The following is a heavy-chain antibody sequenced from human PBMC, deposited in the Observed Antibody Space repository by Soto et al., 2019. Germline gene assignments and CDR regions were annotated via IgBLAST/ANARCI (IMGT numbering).Heavy chain of an antibody. CDR3: ARSREFDY. CDR2: IFPSGTT. CDR1: GGSLSGATYS. J-gene: IGHJ4*02. Sequence: SETLSLTCGVSGGSLSGATYSWNWIRQPPGKGLEWIGYIFPSGTTYYNPSLKSRVTISIDVSKNQFSLSLRSLSAADTAVYYCARSREFDYWSQGTLVTVSS. V-gene: IGHV4-30-2*01.